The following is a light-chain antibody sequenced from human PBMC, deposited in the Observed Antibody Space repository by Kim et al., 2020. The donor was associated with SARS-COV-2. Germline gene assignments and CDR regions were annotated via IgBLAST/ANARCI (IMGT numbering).Light chain of an antibody. V-gene: IGKV1-6*01. J-gene: IGKJ1*01. CDR3: LQDYNYPWT. Sequence: SASIGDRVTITCRASQGIRNDLGWYQQKPGKAPKLLIYAASSLQSGVPSRFSGSGSGTDFTLTISSLQPEDFATYYCLQDYNYPWTFGQGTKLEI. CDR2: AAS. CDR1: QGIRND.